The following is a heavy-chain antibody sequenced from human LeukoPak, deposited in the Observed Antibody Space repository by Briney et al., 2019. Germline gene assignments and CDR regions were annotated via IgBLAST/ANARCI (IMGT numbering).Heavy chain of an antibody. CDR1: GASISSSNYY. CDR2: IYSSGNT. V-gene: IGHV4-39*07. Sequence: SETLSLTCAVSGASISSSNYYWGWVRQSPGKGLEWIGNIYSSGNTYYNASLKSRVTISVDTSKNQFSLKLSSVTAADTAVYYCARDGLLLGSRRSPRFDYWGQGTLVTVSS. CDR3: ARDGLLLGSRRSPRFDY. J-gene: IGHJ4*02. D-gene: IGHD2-15*01.